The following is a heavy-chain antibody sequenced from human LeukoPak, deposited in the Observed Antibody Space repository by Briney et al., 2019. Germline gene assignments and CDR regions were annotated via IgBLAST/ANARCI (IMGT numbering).Heavy chain of an antibody. Sequence: GGSLRLSCAASGFSFRRYAMNWVRQAPGRGLEWVAVISGPGPSTVYADSVKGRFTISRDNSKNTLFLQLDSLRVEDTAIYYCAKEEMPHSFDLWGQGTMVTVSS. D-gene: IGHD5-24*01. CDR1: GFSFRRYA. CDR2: ISGPGPST. J-gene: IGHJ3*01. CDR3: AKEEMPHSFDL. V-gene: IGHV3-23*01.